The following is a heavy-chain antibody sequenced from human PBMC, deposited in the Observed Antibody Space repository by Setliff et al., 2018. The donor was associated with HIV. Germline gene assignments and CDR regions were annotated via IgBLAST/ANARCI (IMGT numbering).Heavy chain of an antibody. CDR1: GDSMNSVSYS. CDR3: ARAKTIGSSALFLDP. Sequence: PSETLSLTCTVSGDSMNSVSYSWAWLRQSAGKGPEWIGHVYARGSANYNPSLTSRVTISVPTSKNQFSLNLNSVTAADTATYYCARAKTIGSSALFLDPWGQGTPGTVS. CDR2: VYARGSA. J-gene: IGHJ5*02. D-gene: IGHD2-2*03. V-gene: IGHV4-61*09.